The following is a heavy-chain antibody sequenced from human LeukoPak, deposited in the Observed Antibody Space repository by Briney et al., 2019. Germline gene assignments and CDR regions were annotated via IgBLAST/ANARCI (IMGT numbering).Heavy chain of an antibody. D-gene: IGHD1-26*01. J-gene: IGHJ3*02. CDR3: ARWELLPAFDI. CDR2: INHSGST. CDR1: GGSFSGYY. V-gene: IGHV4-34*01. Sequence: PSETLSLTCAVYGGSFSGYYWSWIRQPPGKGLEWIGEINHSGSTNYSPSLKSRVTISVDTSKNQFSLKLSSVTAADTAVYYCARWELLPAFDIWGQGTMVTVSS.